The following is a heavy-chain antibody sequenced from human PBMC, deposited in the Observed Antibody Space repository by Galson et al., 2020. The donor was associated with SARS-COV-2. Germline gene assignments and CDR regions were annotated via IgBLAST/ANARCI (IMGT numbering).Heavy chain of an antibody. CDR1: GFNFRSYA. V-gene: IGHV3-30-3*01. D-gene: IGHD2-21*02. CDR3: ASSGPMAVSATFY. J-gene: IGHJ4*02. Sequence: SLTISCAASGFNFRSYAMHWVSQAPGKGLAWVAIIAFDGGNKYYEDSVKGRFTISRDNSNNSLFLQMDSLRVEDTGFYYCASSGPMAVSATFYWGQGTLVTVSS. CDR2: IAFDGGNK.